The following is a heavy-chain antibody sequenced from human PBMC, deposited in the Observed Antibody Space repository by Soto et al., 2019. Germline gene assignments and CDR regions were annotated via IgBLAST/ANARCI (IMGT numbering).Heavy chain of an antibody. D-gene: IGHD2-15*01. Sequence: EVQVLESGGGLVQPGGSLRLSCAASGFTFSNYAMSWVRQAPGKGLDLVSSISESGGSTYYADSVKGRFTISRDGSKNTLYLQMNTLRAEDTAVYYCARSWSGSCYNWGQGTLVTVSS. CDR1: GFTFSNYA. V-gene: IGHV3-23*01. J-gene: IGHJ4*02. CDR3: ARSWSGSCYN. CDR2: ISESGGST.